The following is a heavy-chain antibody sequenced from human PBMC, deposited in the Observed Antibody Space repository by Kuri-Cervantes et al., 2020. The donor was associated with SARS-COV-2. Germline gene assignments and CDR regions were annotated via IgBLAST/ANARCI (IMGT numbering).Heavy chain of an antibody. CDR3: AIVITIFGVAPYRDGHYYGMDV. CDR1: GGTFSSYA. J-gene: IGHJ6*02. V-gene: IGHV1-69*06. D-gene: IGHD3-3*01. Sequence: SVKVSCKASGGTFSSYAISWVRQAPGQGLEWMGGIIPIFGTANYAQKFQGRVTITADKSTSTAYMELSSLRSEDTAVYYCAIVITIFGVAPYRDGHYYGMDVWGQGTTVTVSS. CDR2: IIPIFGTA.